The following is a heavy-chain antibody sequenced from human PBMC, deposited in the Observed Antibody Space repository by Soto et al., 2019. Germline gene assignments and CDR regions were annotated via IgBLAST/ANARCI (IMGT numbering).Heavy chain of an antibody. CDR2: IFHSGDT. CDR3: AINTRITRGWNFDL. V-gene: IGHV4-31*02. D-gene: IGHD1-20*01. Sequence: SETLSLTCTVSGGSIDTSDYYWSWIRQQPGKGLEWIGYIFHSGDTYYNPSLTSRLAFSVDTSKNQLSLRLTSVTVEDTAIYFCAINTRITRGWNFDLWGRGNLVTVS. J-gene: IGHJ2*01. CDR1: GGSIDTSDYY.